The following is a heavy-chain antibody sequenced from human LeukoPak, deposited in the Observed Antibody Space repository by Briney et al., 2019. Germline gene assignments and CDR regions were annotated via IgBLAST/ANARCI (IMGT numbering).Heavy chain of an antibody. CDR1: GGSISSGGYY. V-gene: IGHV4-31*03. CDR3: ARAHYCSSTSCYGLDWFDP. Sequence: TSETLSLTCTVSGGSISSGGYYWSWIRQHPGKGLEWIGDIYYSGSTYYNPSLKSRVTISVDTSKNQFSLKLSSVTAADTAVYYCARAHYCSSTSCYGLDWFDPWGQGTLVTVSS. CDR2: IYYSGST. D-gene: IGHD2-2*01. J-gene: IGHJ5*02.